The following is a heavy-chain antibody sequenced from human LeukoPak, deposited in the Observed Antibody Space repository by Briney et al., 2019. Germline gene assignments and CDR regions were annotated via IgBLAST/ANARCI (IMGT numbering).Heavy chain of an antibody. V-gene: IGHV4-59*12. CDR1: GGSITSYY. D-gene: IGHD6-19*01. CDR3: ASNTEGIAVAVDY. J-gene: IGHJ4*02. Sequence: SETLSLTCSVSGGSITSYYWSWIRQPPGKGLEWIGYISYSGSTNYNPSLKSRVTISVDRSKNQFSLKLSSVTAADTAVYYCASNTEGIAVAVDYWGQGTLVTVSS. CDR2: ISYSGST.